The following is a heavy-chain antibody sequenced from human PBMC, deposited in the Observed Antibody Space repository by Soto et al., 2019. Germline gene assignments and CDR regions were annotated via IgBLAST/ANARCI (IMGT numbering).Heavy chain of an antibody. V-gene: IGHV4-59*11. D-gene: IGHD4-17*01. J-gene: IGHJ6*04. CDR3: ARTLEYGQMDV. CDR2: IYRGCST. CDR1: GDSIRNLY. Sequence: PSETLSLTCSVSGDSIRNLYWRWIRQPLGKGLEWIGYIYRGCSTKYNPSLKSRLTMSADTSKNQFSLKLTSLTAADTAVSYCARTLEYGQMDVWGNGTSVTVSS.